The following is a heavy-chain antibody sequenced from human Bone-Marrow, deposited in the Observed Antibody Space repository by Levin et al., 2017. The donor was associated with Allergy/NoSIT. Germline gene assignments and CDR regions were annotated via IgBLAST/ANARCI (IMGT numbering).Heavy chain of an antibody. Sequence: SGPTLVKPTQTLTLTCTFSGFSISTSGVGVGWIRQPPGKALEWLALIYWDDDQRYSPSLKSRLTISKDSSRNQVVLTMTNMDPVDTAIYYCAHLPGTTGLAYWYFDLWGRGTLVTVSS. D-gene: IGHD3-10*01. CDR1: GFSISTSGVG. V-gene: IGHV2-5*02. J-gene: IGHJ2*01. CDR2: IYWDDDQ. CDR3: AHLPGTTGLAYWYFDL.